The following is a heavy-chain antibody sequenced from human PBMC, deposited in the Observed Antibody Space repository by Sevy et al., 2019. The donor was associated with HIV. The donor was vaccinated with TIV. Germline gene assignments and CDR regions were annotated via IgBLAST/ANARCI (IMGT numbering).Heavy chain of an antibody. CDR2: ISSNGGST. CDR1: GFTFSSYA. D-gene: IGHD2-2*01. Sequence: GGSLRLSCAASGFTFSSYAMHWVRQAPGKGLEYVSAISSNGGSTYYANSVKGRFTISRDNSKNTLYLQMGSLRAEDMALYYCATGTRYCSSTSCSAYYYYGMDVWGQGTTVTVSS. CDR3: ATGTRYCSSTSCSAYYYYGMDV. V-gene: IGHV3-64*01. J-gene: IGHJ6*02.